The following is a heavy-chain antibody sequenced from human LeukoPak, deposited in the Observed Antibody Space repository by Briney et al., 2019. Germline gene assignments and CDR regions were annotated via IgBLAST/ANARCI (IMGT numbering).Heavy chain of an antibody. CDR1: GFTFSNAW. D-gene: IGHD3-10*01. CDR3: TTETVNLVRGVNDH. V-gene: IGHV3-15*01. J-gene: IGHJ4*02. CDR2: IKSKTDGETT. Sequence: GGSLRLSCAASGFTFSNAWMSWVRQPPGKGLEWVGRIKSKTDGETTDYAAPVKGRFTVSRDDSKATLYLQMNSLKTEDTALYYCTTETVNLVRGVNDHWGQGTLVTVSS.